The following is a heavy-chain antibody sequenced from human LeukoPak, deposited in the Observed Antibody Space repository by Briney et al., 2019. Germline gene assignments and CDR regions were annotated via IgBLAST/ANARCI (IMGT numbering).Heavy chain of an antibody. CDR1: GFTFSSYA. CDR3: ARKYYDILTGYPHDAFDI. V-gene: IGHV3-30-3*01. J-gene: IGHJ3*02. Sequence: GGSLRLPCAASGFTFSSYAMHWVRQAPGKGLEWVAVISYDGSNKYYADSVKGRFTISRDNSKNTLYLQMNSLRAEDTAVYYCARKYYDILTGYPHDAFDIWGQGTMVTVSS. D-gene: IGHD3-9*01. CDR2: ISYDGSNK.